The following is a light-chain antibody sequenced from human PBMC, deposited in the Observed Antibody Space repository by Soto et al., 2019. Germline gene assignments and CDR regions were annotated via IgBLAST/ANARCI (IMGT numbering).Light chain of an antibody. Sequence: ETALTQSPGTLSLSPGERATLSCRASQSVSSNLLAWYQEKPGQAPRLLIFGASRRATGIPDRFSGSGSGTDFTLTITRLEPEDFAVYYCRQYGTSLGFPVGGGTKVDIK. V-gene: IGKV3-20*01. CDR3: RQYGTSLGFP. CDR1: QSVSSNL. CDR2: GAS. J-gene: IGKJ4*01.